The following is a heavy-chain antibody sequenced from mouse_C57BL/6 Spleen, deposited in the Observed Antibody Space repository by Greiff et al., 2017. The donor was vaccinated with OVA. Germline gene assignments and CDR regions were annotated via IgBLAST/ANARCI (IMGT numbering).Heavy chain of an antibody. CDR3: ARGDDTPGAWFAY. J-gene: IGHJ3*01. CDR1: GYTFTSYW. D-gene: IGHD1-1*02. CDR2: IDPNRGGT. V-gene: IGHV1-72*01. Sequence: QVQLQQPGAELVKPGASVKLSCKASGYTFTSYWMHWVKQRPGRGLEWIGRIDPNRGGTKYNEKFKSKATLTVDKPSSTAYMQRSSLTSEDSAVYYCARGDDTPGAWFAYWGQGTLVTVSA.